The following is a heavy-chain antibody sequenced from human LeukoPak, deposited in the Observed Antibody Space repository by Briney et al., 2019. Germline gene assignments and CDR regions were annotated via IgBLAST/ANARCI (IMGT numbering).Heavy chain of an antibody. J-gene: IGHJ4*02. CDR2: INHSGST. CDR3: ARGGYYDSSGYYSQFDY. CDR1: GGSFSGYY. Sequence: SETLSLTCAVYGGSFSGYYWSWIRQPPGKGPEWIGEINHSGSTNYNPSLKSRVTISVDTSKNQFSLRLSSVTAADTAVYYCARGGYYDSSGYYSQFDYWGQGTLVTVSS. D-gene: IGHD3-22*01. V-gene: IGHV4-34*01.